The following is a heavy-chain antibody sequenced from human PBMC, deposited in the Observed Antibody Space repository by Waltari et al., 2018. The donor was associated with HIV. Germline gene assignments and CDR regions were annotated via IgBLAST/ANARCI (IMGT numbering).Heavy chain of an antibody. CDR1: GATFSSYA. Sequence: QVQLVQSGAEVKKPGSSVKLSCKASGATFSSYAISWVRQAPGQGLGGMGEIIPIFGTANYAQKFQGRVTITADESTSTAYMELSSLRSEDTAVYYCARDQDGSGSYYKDYYGMDVWGQGTTVTVSS. D-gene: IGHD3-10*01. J-gene: IGHJ6*02. CDR3: ARDQDGSGSYYKDYYGMDV. V-gene: IGHV1-69*01. CDR2: IIPIFGTA.